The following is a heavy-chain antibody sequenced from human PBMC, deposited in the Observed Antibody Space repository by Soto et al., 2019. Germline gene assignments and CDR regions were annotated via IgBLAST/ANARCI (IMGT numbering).Heavy chain of an antibody. CDR2: INHSGST. Sequence: QVPLQQWGAGLLKPSETLSLTCAVYGGSFSGYYWSWIRQPPGKGLEWIGEINHSGSTNYNPSLKSRVTRSVDTSKNQFSLKLSSVTAADTAVYYCARALHRAARLYYWCQGTLVTVSS. CDR3: ARALHRAARLYY. D-gene: IGHD6-6*01. CDR1: GGSFSGYY. J-gene: IGHJ4*02. V-gene: IGHV4-34*01.